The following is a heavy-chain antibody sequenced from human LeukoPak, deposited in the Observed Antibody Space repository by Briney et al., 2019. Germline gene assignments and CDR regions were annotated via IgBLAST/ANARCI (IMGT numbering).Heavy chain of an antibody. CDR1: GGTFSSYA. Sequence: EASVKVSCKASGGTFSSYAISWVRQAPGQGLEWMGGIIPIFGTANYAQKFQGRVTITADESTSTAYMELSSLRSEDTAVYYCARPTSYYDFWSALFYWGQGTLVTVSS. J-gene: IGHJ4*02. V-gene: IGHV1-69*13. CDR3: ARPTSYYDFWSALFY. CDR2: IIPIFGTA. D-gene: IGHD3-3*01.